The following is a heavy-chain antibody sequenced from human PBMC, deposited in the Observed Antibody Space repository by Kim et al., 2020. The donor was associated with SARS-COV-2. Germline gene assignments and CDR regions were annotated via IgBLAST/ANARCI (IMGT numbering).Heavy chain of an antibody. V-gene: IGHV3-23*01. D-gene: IGHD6-19*01. Sequence: GGSLRLSCAASGFTFNNYAMSWVRQAPGKGLEWVSAISGGGGGTYYADSVKGRFTISRDSSKNTLYLQMNSLRAEDTAVYYCAKLANYNSAWYRNAFDIWGQGTMVTVSS. CDR2: ISGGGGGT. CDR3: AKLANYNSAWYRNAFDI. CDR1: GFTFNNYA. J-gene: IGHJ3*02.